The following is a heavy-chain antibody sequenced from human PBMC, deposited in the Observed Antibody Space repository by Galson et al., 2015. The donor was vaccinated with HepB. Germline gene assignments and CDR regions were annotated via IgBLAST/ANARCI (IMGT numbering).Heavy chain of an antibody. D-gene: IGHD3-3*01. Sequence: SVKVSCKASGYTFTSYGISWVRQAPGQGLEWMGWISAYNGNTNYAQKLQGRVTMTTDTSTSTAYMELRSLRSDDTAVYYCGRSGYNYYYYYYYMDAWGKGTTVTVSS. CDR2: ISAYNGNT. CDR1: GYTFTSYG. CDR3: GRSGYNYYYYYYYMDA. J-gene: IGHJ6*03. V-gene: IGHV1-18*01.